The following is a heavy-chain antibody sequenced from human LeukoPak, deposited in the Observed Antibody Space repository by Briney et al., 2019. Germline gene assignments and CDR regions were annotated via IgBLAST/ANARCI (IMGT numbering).Heavy chain of an antibody. V-gene: IGHV1-18*01. CDR3: ARASTHRYNWKSGQLSDAFDI. Sequence: ASVKVSCKASGYTFITYGINWVRQAPGQGLEWMGWISAYNGHTKYTQKLQGRVTMTTDTYTTTTNMEIRSLTSEDTAIYYCARASTHRYNWKSGQLSDAFDIWGQGTMVTVSS. J-gene: IGHJ3*02. CDR2: ISAYNGHT. CDR1: GYTFITYG. D-gene: IGHD1-20*01.